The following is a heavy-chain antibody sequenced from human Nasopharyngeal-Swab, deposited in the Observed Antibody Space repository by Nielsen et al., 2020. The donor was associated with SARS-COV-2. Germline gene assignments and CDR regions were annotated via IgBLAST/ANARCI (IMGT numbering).Heavy chain of an antibody. V-gene: IGHV5-51*01. CDR1: GYYFSTYW. J-gene: IGHJ4*02. Sequence: GESLKLSCQGSGYYFSTYWIGWVRQMPGRGLEWMGIIYPGDSTPRYRPSFQGQVTISADKSSTAYLQWSSLKASDTAMYFCARLYGGYVDYWGQGTLVTVSS. CDR2: IYPGDSTP. D-gene: IGHD4/OR15-4a*01. CDR3: ARLYGGYVDY.